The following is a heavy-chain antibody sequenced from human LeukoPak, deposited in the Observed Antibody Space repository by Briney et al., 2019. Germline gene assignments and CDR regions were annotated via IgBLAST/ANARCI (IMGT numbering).Heavy chain of an antibody. D-gene: IGHD5-18*01. J-gene: IGHJ4*02. CDR1: GFSFSSYE. CDR3: AGSLDTAMVLSPSYFDS. CDR2: ISRSATTI. V-gene: IGHV3-48*03. Sequence: GGSLRLSCEVSGFSFSSYEMNWVRQAPGKGLEWVSYISRSATTISYADSVKGRFTISRDNAKNSLYLRMNSLRTEDTAVYYCAGSLDTAMVLSPSYFDSWGQGTLVTVSS.